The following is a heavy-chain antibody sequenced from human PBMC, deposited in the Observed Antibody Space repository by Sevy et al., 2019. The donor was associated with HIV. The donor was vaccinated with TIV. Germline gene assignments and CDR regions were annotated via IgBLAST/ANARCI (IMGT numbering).Heavy chain of an antibody. CDR3: ARDPYYDFWSGYSYYYYYYGMDV. Sequence: ASVKVSCKASGYTFTSYGISWVRQAPGQGLEWMGWISAYNVNTNYAQKLQGRVTMTTDTSTSTAYMELRSLRSDDTAVYYCARDPYYDFWSGYSYYYYYYGMDVWGQGTTVTISS. D-gene: IGHD3-3*01. CDR2: ISAYNVNT. J-gene: IGHJ6*02. V-gene: IGHV1-18*01. CDR1: GYTFTSYG.